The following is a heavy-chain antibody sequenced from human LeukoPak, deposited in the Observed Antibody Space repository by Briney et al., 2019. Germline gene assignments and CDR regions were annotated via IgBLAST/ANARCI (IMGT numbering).Heavy chain of an antibody. V-gene: IGHV1-8*01. CDR2: MNPNSGNT. D-gene: IGHD6-13*01. J-gene: IGHJ5*02. Sequence: ASVKVSCKASGYAFTSYDINWVRQATGQGLEWMGWMNPNSGNTGYAQKFQGRVTMTRNTSISTAYMELSSLRSEDTAVYYCARRSGYSSSWKFDPWGQGTLVTVSS. CDR3: ARRSGYSSSWKFDP. CDR1: GYAFTSYD.